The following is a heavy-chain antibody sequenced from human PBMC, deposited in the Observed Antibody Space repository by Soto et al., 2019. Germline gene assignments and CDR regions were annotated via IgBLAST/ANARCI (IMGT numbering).Heavy chain of an antibody. J-gene: IGHJ4*02. CDR1: GFTFSGYW. V-gene: IGHV3-74*01. Sequence: EVQLVESGGGLVQPGGSLRLSCAASGFTFSGYWMHWVRQAPGKGLVWVSHINNDGGITGYADSVKGRFTISRDKAKNTLYLQMNSLRAEDTAVYYCARVGYPASLDYWGQGTLVTVSP. CDR2: INNDGGIT. D-gene: IGHD5-12*01. CDR3: ARVGYPASLDY.